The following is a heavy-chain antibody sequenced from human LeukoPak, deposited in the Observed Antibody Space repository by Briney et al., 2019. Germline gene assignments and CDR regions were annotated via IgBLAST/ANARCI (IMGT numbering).Heavy chain of an antibody. D-gene: IGHD6-19*01. V-gene: IGHV3-23*01. Sequence: PGGSLRLSCAASGFTLSGYWMHWVRQAPGKGLEWVSVISGGGGSTYYADSLKGRFTISRDNSKNTLYLQMNSLRAEDTAVYYCAKLLSGWHYFDYWGQGTLVIVSS. J-gene: IGHJ4*02. CDR3: AKLLSGWHYFDY. CDR2: ISGGGGST. CDR1: GFTLSGYW.